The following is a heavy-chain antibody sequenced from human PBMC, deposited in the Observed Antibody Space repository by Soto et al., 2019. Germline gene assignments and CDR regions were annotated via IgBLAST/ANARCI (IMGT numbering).Heavy chain of an antibody. Sequence: PSETLSLTCTVSGGTISSSSYYWALIRQPPGKGLEWIGYIYYSGSTNYNPSLKSRVTISVDTSKNQFSLKLSSVTAADTAVYYCASGYDYWDAFDIWGQGTMVTVSS. CDR2: IYYSGST. J-gene: IGHJ3*02. CDR1: GGTISSSSYY. CDR3: ASGYDYWDAFDI. D-gene: IGHD5-12*01. V-gene: IGHV4-61*05.